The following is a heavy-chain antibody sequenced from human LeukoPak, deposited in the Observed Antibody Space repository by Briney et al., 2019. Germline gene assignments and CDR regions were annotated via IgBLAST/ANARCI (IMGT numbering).Heavy chain of an antibody. Sequence: SETLSLTCAVSGGSISSSNWWSWVRQPPGKGLEWIGEIYHSGSTNYNPSLKSRITISVDKSKNQFSLKLSSVTAADTAVYYCAREGAHTRITIFDYWGQGTLVTVSS. CDR2: IYHSGST. D-gene: IGHD3-3*01. CDR3: AREGAHTRITIFDY. J-gene: IGHJ4*02. CDR1: GGSISSSNW. V-gene: IGHV4-4*02.